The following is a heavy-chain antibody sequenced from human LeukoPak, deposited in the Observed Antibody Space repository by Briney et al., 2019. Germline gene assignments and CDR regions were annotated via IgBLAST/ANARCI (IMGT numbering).Heavy chain of an antibody. CDR2: IYHSGST. V-gene: IGHV4-4*02. CDR3: ARDRYYYASSGYSQLFDY. Sequence: PSGTLSLTCVVSGGSISSSNWWSWVRQPPEKGLEWIGEIYHSGSTNYNPSLKSRVTISVDKSKNQFSLKLSSVTAADTAVYYCARDRYYYASSGYSQLFDYWGQGTLVTVSS. J-gene: IGHJ4*02. CDR1: GGSISSSNW. D-gene: IGHD3-22*01.